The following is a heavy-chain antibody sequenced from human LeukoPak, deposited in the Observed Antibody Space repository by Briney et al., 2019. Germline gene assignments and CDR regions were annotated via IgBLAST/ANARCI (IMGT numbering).Heavy chain of an antibody. D-gene: IGHD2-8*01. V-gene: IGHV1-18*01. CDR1: GYTFTSYG. J-gene: IGHJ5*02. Sequence: ASVKVSCKASGYTFTSYGISWVRQAPGQGLEWMGWISAYNGNTNYAQKLHGRVTMTTDTSTSTAYMELRSLRSDDTAVYYCAREPPRGYCTNGVCLSLPPRFDPWGQGTLVTVSS. CDR2: ISAYNGNT. CDR3: AREPPRGYCTNGVCLSLPPRFDP.